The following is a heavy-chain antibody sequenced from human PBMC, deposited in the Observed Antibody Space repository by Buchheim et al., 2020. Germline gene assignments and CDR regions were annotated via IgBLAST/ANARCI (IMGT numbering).Heavy chain of an antibody. D-gene: IGHD3-3*01. Sequence: QVQLVESGGGVVQPGRSLRLSCAASGFTFSSYGMHWVRQAPGKGLEWVAVISYDGSNKYYADSVKGRFTISRDNSKNTLYLQMNSLRAEDTAVYYCATVASERSGYVDYWGQGTL. CDR2: ISYDGSNK. CDR1: GFTFSSYG. CDR3: ATVASERSGYVDY. V-gene: IGHV3-30*03. J-gene: IGHJ4*02.